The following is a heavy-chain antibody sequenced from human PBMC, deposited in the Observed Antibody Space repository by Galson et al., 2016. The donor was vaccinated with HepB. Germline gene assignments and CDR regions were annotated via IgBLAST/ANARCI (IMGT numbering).Heavy chain of an antibody. D-gene: IGHD3-22*01. CDR1: GFRFGEYS. CDR3: TRDRLTDNYDTSGYSDLDY. Sequence: SLRLSCAVSGFRFGEYSMSWVRQAPGEGLEWVGFIRSKTYGGTSEYAASVKGRFTISRDDSRNIAFLQMNRLKTEDTAVYYCTRDRLTDNYDTSGYSDLDYWGQGTLVTVSS. V-gene: IGHV3-49*04. CDR2: IRSKTYGGTS. J-gene: IGHJ4*02.